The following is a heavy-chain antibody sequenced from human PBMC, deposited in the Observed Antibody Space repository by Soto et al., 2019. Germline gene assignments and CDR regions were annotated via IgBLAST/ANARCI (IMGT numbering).Heavy chain of an antibody. V-gene: IGHV2-5*02. CDR1: GFSLTTSGVG. CDR3: AHRVLRTVFGLVTTTAIYFDF. D-gene: IGHD3-3*01. CDR2: IYCDDDK. Sequence: QITLNESGPTQVKPRQTLTLTCTFSGFSLTTSGVGVDWIRQSPGKAPEWLALIYCDDDKRYSPSLKSRLTITKDTSKNQVVLTMADLDPADTATYYCAHRVLRTVFGLVTTTAIYFDFWGQGTPVAVSS. J-gene: IGHJ4*02.